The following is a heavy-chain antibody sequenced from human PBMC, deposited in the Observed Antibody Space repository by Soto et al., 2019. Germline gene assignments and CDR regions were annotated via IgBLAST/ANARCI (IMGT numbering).Heavy chain of an antibody. CDR2: ISVSGDYT. V-gene: IGHV3-23*01. CDR1: GFTFSTYT. Sequence: PGGSLRLSCAASGFTFSTYTMSWVRQAPGKGLEWVSAISVSGDYTYYANSVKGRFTVSRDNSKNTLYLQMNSLRAEDTALYYCVKDRSTSDWYGYFDYWGLGTLDTVSS. D-gene: IGHD6-19*01. J-gene: IGHJ4*02. CDR3: VKDRSTSDWYGYFDY.